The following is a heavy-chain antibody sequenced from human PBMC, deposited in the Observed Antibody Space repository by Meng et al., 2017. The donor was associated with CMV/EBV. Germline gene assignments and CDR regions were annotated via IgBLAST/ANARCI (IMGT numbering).Heavy chain of an antibody. Sequence: GESLKISCAASGFTFSSYGMHWVRQAPGKGLEWVAFIRYDGSNKYYADSVKGRFTISRDNSKNTLYLQMNSLRAEDTAVYYCANRWFSYDSSSYPLPYYYYGMDVWGQGTTVTVSS. CDR3: ANRWFSYDSSSYPLPYYYYGMDV. D-gene: IGHD3-22*01. CDR1: GFTFSSYG. V-gene: IGHV3-30*02. CDR2: IRYDGSNK. J-gene: IGHJ6*02.